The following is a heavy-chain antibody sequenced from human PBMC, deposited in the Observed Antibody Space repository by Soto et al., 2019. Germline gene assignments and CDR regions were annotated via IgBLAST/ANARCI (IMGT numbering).Heavy chain of an antibody. Sequence: QVQLVQSGAEVKKPGSSVKVSCKASGGIFSTYAISWLRQAPGQGLEWMGGIIPIFGTPNYAQRFQGRVTIPADESTRTAYMELSRLRCEDTAVYYCARDRDDYGSGNYYNRIDFWGQGTLVTVSS. CDR1: GGIFSTYA. V-gene: IGHV1-69*01. CDR3: ARDRDDYGSGNYYNRIDF. D-gene: IGHD3-10*01. CDR2: IIPIFGTP. J-gene: IGHJ4*02.